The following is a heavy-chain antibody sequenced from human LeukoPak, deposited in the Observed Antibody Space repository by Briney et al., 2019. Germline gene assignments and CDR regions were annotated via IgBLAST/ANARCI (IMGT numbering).Heavy chain of an antibody. Sequence: PGGSLRLSCSASGFTFSGHSMGWVRQAPGKGLQWVSSISGSGSITYYIDSVGGRFTISRDNSKNTMYLQMNSLRAEDTAVYYCARGRGGDYVPSRFDYWGQGTLVTVSS. CDR1: GFTFSGHS. CDR3: ARGRGGDYVPSRFDY. CDR2: ISGSGSIT. V-gene: IGHV3-23*01. D-gene: IGHD4-17*01. J-gene: IGHJ4*02.